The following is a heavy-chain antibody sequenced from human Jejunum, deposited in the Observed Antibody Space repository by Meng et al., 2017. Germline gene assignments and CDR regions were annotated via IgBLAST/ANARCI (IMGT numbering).Heavy chain of an antibody. CDR1: GGLINGYY. CDR3: ARRLGSGGSRHIDY. D-gene: IGHD2-15*01. V-gene: IGHV4-59*08. J-gene: IGHJ4*02. Sequence: QVQLQESGPRRLKPSETLSLTCSVSGGLINGYYWNWVRQSPGGGLEWIGYISYNGYTNYNPYLKSRVSMSLDASVSLKLTSVTAADTAVYYCARRLGSGGSRHIDYWGQGTLVTVSS. CDR2: ISYNGYT.